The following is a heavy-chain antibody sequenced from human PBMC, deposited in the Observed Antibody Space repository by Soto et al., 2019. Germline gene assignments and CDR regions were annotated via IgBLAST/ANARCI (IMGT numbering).Heavy chain of an antibody. CDR1: GGSISSGDSY. V-gene: IGHV4-30-4*01. CDR2: IYYSGST. Sequence: QVQLQESGPGLVKRSQTLSLTCTVSGGSISSGDSYWSWIRQPPGKGLEWIGNIYYSGSTYYNPSRKSRVSMSVDTSKNQFSRRLTSVTAADTAVYYCAREGVDILTGPYNFYYGMDVWGQGTTVTVSS. J-gene: IGHJ6*02. D-gene: IGHD3-9*01. CDR3: AREGVDILTGPYNFYYGMDV.